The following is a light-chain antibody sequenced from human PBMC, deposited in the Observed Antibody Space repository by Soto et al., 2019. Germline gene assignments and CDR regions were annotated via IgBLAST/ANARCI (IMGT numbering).Light chain of an antibody. V-gene: IGKV3D-15*01. Sequence: EMVLTQSPATLSLSPLGIATLSFMASRTVGSYLAWYQQKPGQAPRLLIYDASTRATGIPARFSGGGSGTDFTLTISSLQSEDFAVYYCQHYNTWPWTFGQGTKVDIK. J-gene: IGKJ1*01. CDR3: QHYNTWPWT. CDR2: DAS. CDR1: RTVGSY.